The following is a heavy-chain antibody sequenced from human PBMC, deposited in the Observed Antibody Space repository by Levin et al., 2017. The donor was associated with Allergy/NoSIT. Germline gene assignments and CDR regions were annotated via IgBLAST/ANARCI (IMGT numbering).Heavy chain of an antibody. CDR3: ARTVRLGSYTNPRYYYYYGMDV. Sequence: PSETLSLTCAVYGGSFSGYYWSWIRQPPGKGLEWIGEINHSGSTNYNPSLKSRVTISVDTSKNQFSLKLSSVTAADTAVYYCARTVRLGSYTNPRYYYYYGMDVWGQGTTVTVSS. CDR2: INHSGST. V-gene: IGHV4-34*01. J-gene: IGHJ6*02. CDR1: GGSFSGYY. D-gene: IGHD3-10*01.